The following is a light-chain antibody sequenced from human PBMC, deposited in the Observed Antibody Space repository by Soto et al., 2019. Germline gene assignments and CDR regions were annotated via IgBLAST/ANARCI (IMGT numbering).Light chain of an antibody. CDR2: ASS. CDR1: SSDVGGYNY. Sequence: QSVLTQPASVSGSPGQSITISCTGTSSDVGGYNYVSWYQHHAGKAPRLMIYASSNRPSGVSHRFSGSRSGNTASLTISGLQSEDEADYYCSSYTSGFTLYVFGTGTKLTVL. CDR3: SSYTSGFTLYV. V-gene: IGLV2-14*01. J-gene: IGLJ1*01.